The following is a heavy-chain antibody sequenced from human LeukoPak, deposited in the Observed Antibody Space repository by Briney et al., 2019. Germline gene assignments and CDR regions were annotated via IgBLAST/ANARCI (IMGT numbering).Heavy chain of an antibody. Sequence: SETLSLTCTVSGGSISRYYWSWIRQPPGKGLEWIGYIYFSGATNYNPSLKSRVTISVDTSKNQFSLKLSSVTAADTAVYYCAREDPQTTVPEGLDVWGQGTTVIVSS. V-gene: IGHV4-59*01. CDR1: GGSISRYY. CDR2: IYFSGAT. D-gene: IGHD4-17*01. CDR3: AREDPQTTVPEGLDV. J-gene: IGHJ6*02.